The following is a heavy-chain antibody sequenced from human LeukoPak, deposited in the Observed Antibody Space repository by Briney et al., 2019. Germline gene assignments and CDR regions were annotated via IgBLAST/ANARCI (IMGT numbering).Heavy chain of an antibody. CDR3: ARIIAVAAKEVDY. J-gene: IGHJ4*02. Sequence: GASVKVSCKASGYTFTGYYMHWVRQAPGQRLEWMRRINPNSGGTNYAQKFQGRVTMTRDTSISTAYMELSRLRSDDTAVYYCARIIAVAAKEVDYWGQGTLVTVSS. CDR2: INPNSGGT. CDR1: GYTFTGYY. D-gene: IGHD6-19*01. V-gene: IGHV1-2*06.